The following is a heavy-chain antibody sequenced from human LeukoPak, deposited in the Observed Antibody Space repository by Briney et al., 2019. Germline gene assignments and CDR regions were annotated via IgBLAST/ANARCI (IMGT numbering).Heavy chain of an antibody. D-gene: IGHD3-22*01. CDR1: GGSISSSSYY. V-gene: IGHV4-39*07. J-gene: IGHJ4*02. CDR3: ASYVYYYDSKGKGSSRFDY. Sequence: PETLSLTCTVSGGSISSSSYYWGWLRQPPGKGLEWIGSIYYSGSTYYNPSLKSRVTISVDTSKNQFSLKLSSVTAADTAVYYCASYVYYYDSKGKGSSRFDYWGQGTLVTVSS. CDR2: IYYSGST.